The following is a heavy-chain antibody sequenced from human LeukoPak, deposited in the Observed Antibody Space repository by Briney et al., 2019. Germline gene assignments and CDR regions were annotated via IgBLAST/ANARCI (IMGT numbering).Heavy chain of an antibody. CDR1: GFTFSNYW. Sequence: GGSLRLSCAASGFTFSNYWMHWVRQAPGKGLVWVSRINSDGINTSYADSVKGRFTISRDNAKNTLNLQMNSLRAEDTAVYYCARVATTTLDYWGQGTLVTVSS. D-gene: IGHD1-26*01. J-gene: IGHJ4*02. V-gene: IGHV3-74*01. CDR2: INSDGINT. CDR3: ARVATTTLDY.